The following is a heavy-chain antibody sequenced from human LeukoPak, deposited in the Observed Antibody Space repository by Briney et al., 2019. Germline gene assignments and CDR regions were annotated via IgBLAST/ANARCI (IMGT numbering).Heavy chain of an antibody. CDR2: INPYNGDT. Sequence: PGASVKVSCKASGYTFTTYGISWVRQAPGQGLEWMGWINPYNGDTNYAQKLQGRVTMTTDTSTSTAYMELSSLRSEDTAVYYCATARGYYYDSSGYYHDAFDIWGQGTMVTVSS. J-gene: IGHJ3*02. D-gene: IGHD3-22*01. V-gene: IGHV1-18*01. CDR3: ATARGYYYDSSGYYHDAFDI. CDR1: GYTFTTYG.